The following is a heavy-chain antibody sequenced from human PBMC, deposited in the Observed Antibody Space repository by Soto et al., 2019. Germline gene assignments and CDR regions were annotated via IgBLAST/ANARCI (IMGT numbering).Heavy chain of an antibody. CDR2: INNRGGT. D-gene: IGHD3-16*01. CDR1: GGSFSGYY. CDR3: ARSHIYIWGSYTKTHAFDI. V-gene: IGHV4-34*01. J-gene: IGHJ3*02. Sequence: QVQLQQWGAGLLKPSETLSLTCAVYGGSFSGYYWSWIRQPQGKGLEWIGKINNRGGTNYNPSLKSRVTRSVDTSKNQFSLKLSSVTAADAAVYYCARSHIYIWGSYTKTHAFDIWGQGTMVTVSS.